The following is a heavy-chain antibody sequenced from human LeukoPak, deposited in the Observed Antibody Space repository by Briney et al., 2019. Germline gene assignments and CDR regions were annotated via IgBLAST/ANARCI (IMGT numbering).Heavy chain of an antibody. CDR2: IWYGGSNK. D-gene: IGHD5-18*01. J-gene: IGHJ4*02. CDR1: GFTFSSYG. V-gene: IGHV3-33*08. CDR3: ARMDTAMAPDY. Sequence: GGSLRLSCAASGFTFSSYGMHWVRQAPGKGLEWVAVIWYGGSNKYYADSVKGRFTISRDNSKNTLYLQMNSLRAEDTAVYYCARMDTAMAPDYWGQGTLVTVSS.